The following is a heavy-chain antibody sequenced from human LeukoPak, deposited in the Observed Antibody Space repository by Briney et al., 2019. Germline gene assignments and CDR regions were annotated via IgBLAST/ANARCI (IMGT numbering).Heavy chain of an antibody. J-gene: IGHJ5*02. CDR2: ISSSSSYI. V-gene: IGHV3-21*01. CDR3: ARDRGYGDHPSWLDP. Sequence: GGSLRLTCAASGFTFSSYSMNWVRQAPGKGLEWVSSISSSSSYIYYADSVKGRFTISRDNAKNSVYLQMNSLRAKDTAVYYCARDRGYGDHPSWLDPWGQGTQVTVSS. CDR1: GFTFSSYS. D-gene: IGHD5-12*01.